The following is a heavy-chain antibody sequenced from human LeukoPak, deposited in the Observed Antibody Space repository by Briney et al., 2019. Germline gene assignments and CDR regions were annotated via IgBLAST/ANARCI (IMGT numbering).Heavy chain of an antibody. D-gene: IGHD3-22*01. V-gene: IGHV3-30-3*02. Sequence: PGGSLRLSCAASGFTFSSYAMHWVRQAPGKGLEWVAVISYDGSNKYYADSVKGRFTISRDNSKNTLYLQMNSLRAEDTAVYYCAKPGPNYYDSSGYPLYYFDYWGQGTLVTVSS. CDR1: GFTFSSYA. J-gene: IGHJ4*02. CDR2: ISYDGSNK. CDR3: AKPGPNYYDSSGYPLYYFDY.